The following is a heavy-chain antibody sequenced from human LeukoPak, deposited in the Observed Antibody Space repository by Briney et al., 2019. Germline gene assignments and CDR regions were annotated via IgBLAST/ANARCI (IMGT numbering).Heavy chain of an antibody. Sequence: ASVKVSCKASGYTFTDYNMYWVRQAPGQGLEWMGWISPNSGGTHYGQKFQGRVTMTRDTSISTVYMELSRLRSDDTAVYYCAKDAVVTAIRNWFDPWGQGTLVTVSS. V-gene: IGHV1-2*02. CDR1: GYTFTDYN. J-gene: IGHJ5*02. CDR3: AKDAVVTAIRNWFDP. CDR2: ISPNSGGT. D-gene: IGHD2-21*02.